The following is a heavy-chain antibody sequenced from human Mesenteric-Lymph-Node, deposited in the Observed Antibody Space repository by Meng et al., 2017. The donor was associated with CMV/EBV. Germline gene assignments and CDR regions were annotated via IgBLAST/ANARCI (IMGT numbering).Heavy chain of an antibody. CDR2: IKQDGSEK. CDR3: ARDRGWNDAMRFDY. CDR1: GFTFSSYW. D-gene: IGHD1-1*01. V-gene: IGHV3-7*03. Sequence: GESLKISCAASGFTFSSYWMSWVRQTPGKGLEWVANIKQDGSEKYYVDSVKGRFTISRDNAKNSLYLQMNSLRAEDTALYYCARDRGWNDAMRFDYWGQGTLVTVSS. J-gene: IGHJ4*02.